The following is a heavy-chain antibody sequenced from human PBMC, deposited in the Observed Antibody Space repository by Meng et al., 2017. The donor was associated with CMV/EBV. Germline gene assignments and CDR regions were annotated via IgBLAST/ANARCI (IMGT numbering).Heavy chain of an antibody. J-gene: IGHJ4*02. D-gene: IGHD5-24*01. CDR3: ARMPRDGYNYIDY. V-gene: IGHV1-69*12. Sequence: VQRVQSVAEGKNPAVPVKVACKASGGTFSSYAISWVRLATGQGLEWMGGIIPIFGTANCAQKFQGRVTITADESTSTAYMELSSLRSEDTAVYYCARMPRDGYNYIDYWGQGTLVTVSS. CDR2: IIPIFGTA. CDR1: GGTFSSYA.